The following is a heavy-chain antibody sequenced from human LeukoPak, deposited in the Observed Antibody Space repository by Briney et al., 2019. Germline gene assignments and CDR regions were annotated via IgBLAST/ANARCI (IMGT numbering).Heavy chain of an antibody. CDR2: IYYSGST. V-gene: IGHV4-39*07. J-gene: IGHJ4*02. D-gene: IGHD2-15*01. CDR1: GGSISSSSYY. Sequence: SETLSLTCTVSGGSISSSSYYWGWIRQPPGKGLEWIGAIYYSGSTYYNPSLQSRVTISADTPKNQFSLKLSSVTAADTAVYYCASVVVVAATPFDYWGQGTLVTVSS. CDR3: ASVVVVAATPFDY.